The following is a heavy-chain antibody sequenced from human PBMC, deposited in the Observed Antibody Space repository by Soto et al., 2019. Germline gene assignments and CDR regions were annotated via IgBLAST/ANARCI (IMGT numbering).Heavy chain of an antibody. CDR1: GGTFSSYA. CDR3: ARVSGGIVVVPAAPGDYYYYGMDV. CDR2: IIPIFGTA. J-gene: IGHJ6*02. Sequence: SVKVSCKASGGTFSSYAISWVRQAPGLGLEWMGGIIPIFGTANYAQKFQGRVTITADESTSTAYMELSSLRSEDTAVYYCARVSGGIVVVPAAPGDYYYYGMDVWG. V-gene: IGHV1-69*13. D-gene: IGHD2-2*01.